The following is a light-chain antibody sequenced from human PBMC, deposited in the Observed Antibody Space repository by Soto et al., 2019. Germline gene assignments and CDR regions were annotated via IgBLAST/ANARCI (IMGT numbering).Light chain of an antibody. J-gene: IGLJ1*01. Sequence: QSALTQPASVSGSPGQSITISCTGTSSDVGGYNYVSWYQQYPGKAPKLMIYEVTHRPSGVSNRFSGSKSGNTASLTISGLQAEDEANYYCSSYTGGNPSYVFGTGTKVTVL. V-gene: IGLV2-14*01. CDR3: SSYTGGNPSYV. CDR2: EVT. CDR1: SSDVGGYNY.